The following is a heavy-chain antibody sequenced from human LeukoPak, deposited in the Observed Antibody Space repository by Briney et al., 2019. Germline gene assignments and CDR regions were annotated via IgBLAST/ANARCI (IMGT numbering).Heavy chain of an antibody. CDR3: ARWHVDQGWDFDY. V-gene: IGHV4-39*07. Sequence: KPSETLSLTCTVSGGSISSSSYYWGWIRQPPGKGLEWIGSIYYSGSTYYNPSLKSRVTISVDTSKNQFSLKLSSVTAADTAVYYCARWHVDQGWDFDYWGQGTLVTVSS. J-gene: IGHJ4*02. D-gene: IGHD2-2*01. CDR1: GGSISSSSYY. CDR2: IYYSGST.